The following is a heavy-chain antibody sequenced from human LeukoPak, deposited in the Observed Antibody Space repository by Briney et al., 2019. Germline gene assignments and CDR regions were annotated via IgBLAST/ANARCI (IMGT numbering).Heavy chain of an antibody. CDR1: GYTFTSYD. J-gene: IGHJ6*03. D-gene: IGHD1-26*01. CDR2: MNPNSGNT. V-gene: IGHV1-8*01. CDR3: ARAPEWGKANYYYYMDV. Sequence: ASVKVSCKASGYTFTSYDINWVRQATGQGLEWMGWMNPNSGNTGYAQKFQGRVTMTRNTSISTAYMELSSLRSEDTAVYYCARAPEWGKANYYYYMDVWDKGTTVTVSS.